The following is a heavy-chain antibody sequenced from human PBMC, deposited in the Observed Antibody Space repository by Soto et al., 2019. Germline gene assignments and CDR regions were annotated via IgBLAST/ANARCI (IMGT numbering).Heavy chain of an antibody. D-gene: IGHD6-6*01. J-gene: IGHJ6*02. V-gene: IGHV3-30-3*01. CDR3: ARDWGQLVLERMDV. Sequence: QVQLVESGGGVVQPGRSLRLSCAASGFTFSSYAMHWVRQAPGKGLEWVAVISYDGSNKYYADSVKGRFTISRDNSKNTLYLQMNSLRAEDTAVYYCARDWGQLVLERMDVWGQGTTVTVSS. CDR2: ISYDGSNK. CDR1: GFTFSSYA.